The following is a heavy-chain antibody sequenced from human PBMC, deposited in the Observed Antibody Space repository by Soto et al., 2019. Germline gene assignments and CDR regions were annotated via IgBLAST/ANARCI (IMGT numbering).Heavy chain of an antibody. CDR2: INHSGST. D-gene: IGHD6-6*01. V-gene: IGHV4-34*01. CDR1: GGSFSGYY. Sequence: SETLSLTCAVYGGSFSGYYWSWIRQPPGKGLEWIGEINHSGSTNYNPSLKSRVTISVDTSKNQFSLKLSSVTAADTAVYYCARGLIAAHTPGDYWGQGTLVTVSS. CDR3: ARGLIAAHTPGDY. J-gene: IGHJ4*02.